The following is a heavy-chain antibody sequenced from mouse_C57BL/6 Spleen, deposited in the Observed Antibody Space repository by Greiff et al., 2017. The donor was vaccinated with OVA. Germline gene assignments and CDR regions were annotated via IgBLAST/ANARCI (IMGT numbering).Heavy chain of an antibody. J-gene: IGHJ2*01. V-gene: IGHV14-2*01. CDR2: IDPEDGET. CDR1: GFNITDYY. CDR3: ARCSTTGEGNYFDY. D-gene: IGHD1-1*01. Sequence: VQLQQSGAELVKPGASVKLSCTASGFNITDYYMHWVKQRTEQGLEWIGRIDPEDGETKYAPNFQGKATITADKSSNTAYLQLSSLTSEDTAVYYWARCSTTGEGNYFDYWGQGTTLTVSS.